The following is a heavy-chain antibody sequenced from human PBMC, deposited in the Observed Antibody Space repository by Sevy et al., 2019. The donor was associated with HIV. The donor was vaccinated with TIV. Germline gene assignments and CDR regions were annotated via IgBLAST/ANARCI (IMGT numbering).Heavy chain of an antibody. V-gene: IGHV3-11*01. CDR3: ARVWIQLWDGYFDY. J-gene: IGHJ4*02. CDR1: GFTFSDYY. CDR2: ISSSGSTI. D-gene: IGHD5-18*01. Sequence: GGSLRLSCAASGFTFSDYYMSWIRQAPGKGLEWVSYISSSGSTIYYADSVKGRFTISRDNTKNSLYLQMNSLRAEDTAVYYCARVWIQLWDGYFDYWGQGTLVTVSS.